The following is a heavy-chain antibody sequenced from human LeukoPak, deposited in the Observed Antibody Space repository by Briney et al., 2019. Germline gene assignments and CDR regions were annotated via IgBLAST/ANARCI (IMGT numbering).Heavy chain of an antibody. CDR3: ARYFDHDSSGYEFDY. J-gene: IGHJ4*02. CDR1: GFTFSSYS. Sequence: GGSLRLSCAASGFTFSSYSMNWVRQAPGKGLEWVSSISSSSYIYYADSVKGRFTISRDNAKNSLYLQMNSLRAEDTAVYYCARYFDHDSSGYEFDYWGQGTLVTVSS. CDR2: ISSSSYI. D-gene: IGHD3-22*01. V-gene: IGHV3-21*01.